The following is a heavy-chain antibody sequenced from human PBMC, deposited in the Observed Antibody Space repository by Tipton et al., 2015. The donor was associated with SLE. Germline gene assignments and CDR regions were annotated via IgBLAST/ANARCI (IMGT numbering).Heavy chain of an antibody. V-gene: IGHV3-30*04. Sequence: RSLRLSCAASGFTFSSYAMYWVRQAPGKGLEWVAVISYDGSNKYYADFVKGRFTISRDNSRNSVFLQMSSLRGEDTALYYCARGPALDSTGYYMDVWGKGTAVAASS. CDR2: ISYDGSNK. CDR1: GFTFSSYA. D-gene: IGHD3-9*01. J-gene: IGHJ6*03. CDR3: ARGPALDSTGYYMDV.